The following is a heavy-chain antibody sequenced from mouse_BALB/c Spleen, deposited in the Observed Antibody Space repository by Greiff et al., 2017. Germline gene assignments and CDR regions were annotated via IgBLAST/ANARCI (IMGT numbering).Heavy chain of an antibody. D-gene: IGHD1-1*01. CDR1: GFTFSSYA. CDR2: ISSGGST. Sequence: EVQLVESGGGLVKPGGSLKLSCAASGFTFSSYAMSWVRQTPEKRLEWVASISSGGSTYYPDSVKGRFTISRDNARNILYLQMSSLRSEDTAMYYCARGGDYGSSYAMDYWGQGTSVTVSS. J-gene: IGHJ4*01. CDR3: ARGGDYGSSYAMDY. V-gene: IGHV5-6-5*01.